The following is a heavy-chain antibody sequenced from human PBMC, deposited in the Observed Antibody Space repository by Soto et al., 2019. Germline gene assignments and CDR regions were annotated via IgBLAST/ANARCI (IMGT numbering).Heavy chain of an antibody. CDR2: IYWDDDK. Sequence: QITLKESGPTLVKPTQTLTLTCTFSGFSLSTRGVGVGWIRQPPGKALEWLAIIYWDDDKRYSPSLKSRLTITKDTSKNPVVLTMTNMDPVETATYYCAHKGGGDRILDYWGQGTLVTVSS. J-gene: IGHJ4*02. V-gene: IGHV2-5*02. D-gene: IGHD3-16*01. CDR3: AHKGGGDRILDY. CDR1: GFSLSTRGVG.